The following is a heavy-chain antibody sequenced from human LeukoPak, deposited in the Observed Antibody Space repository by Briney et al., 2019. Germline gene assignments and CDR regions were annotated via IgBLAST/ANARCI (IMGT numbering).Heavy chain of an antibody. CDR3: ATQVGVPPDY. Sequence: GGSLRLSCAASGFTFSSSWMNWVRQAPGKGLEWVANIKEDGSEKYYVDSVMGRFTISRDNAKNSLYLQMNSLRAEDTAVYYCATQVGVPPDYWGQGTLVTVSS. CDR1: GFTFSSSW. V-gene: IGHV3-7*01. D-gene: IGHD1-26*01. J-gene: IGHJ4*02. CDR2: IKEDGSEK.